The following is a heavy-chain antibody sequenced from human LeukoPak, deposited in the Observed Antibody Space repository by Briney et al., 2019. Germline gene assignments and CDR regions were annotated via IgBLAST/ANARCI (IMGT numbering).Heavy chain of an antibody. D-gene: IGHD3-22*01. CDR1: GYTFTSYA. Sequence: ASVKVSCKASGYTFTSYAMHWVRQAPGQRLEWMGWINAGNGNTKYSQKFQGRVTITRDTSASTAYMELSSLRSEDTAVYYCARALPPSYYYDSSGYSYWGQGTLVTVSS. CDR3: ARALPPSYYYDSSGYSY. CDR2: INAGNGNT. V-gene: IGHV1-3*01. J-gene: IGHJ4*02.